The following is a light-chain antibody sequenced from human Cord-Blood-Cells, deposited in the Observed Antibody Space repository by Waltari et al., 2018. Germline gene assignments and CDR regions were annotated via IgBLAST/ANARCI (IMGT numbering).Light chain of an antibody. Sequence: QSALTQPPSVSGSPGQSVTISCTGTSRDVGSYNRVSWYQQPPGTAPKLMIYEVSNRPSGVPDRFSGSKSGNTASLTISGLQAEDEADYYCSSYTSSSTLFGGGTKLTVL. CDR2: EVS. V-gene: IGLV2-18*02. CDR1: SRDVGSYNR. CDR3: SSYTSSSTL. J-gene: IGLJ2*01.